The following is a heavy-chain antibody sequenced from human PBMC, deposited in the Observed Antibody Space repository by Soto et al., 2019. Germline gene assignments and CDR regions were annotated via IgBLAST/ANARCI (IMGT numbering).Heavy chain of an antibody. J-gene: IGHJ5*02. Sequence: GASVKVSFKAPADTFTSYYIPWVRQAPGHGLEWMGIINPHGGSTRFAQTFQGRITMTTDTSTSTAYMELKGMRSKDMAVYYCARASGRVVRVNIVGSNCVAPWGQGSLVTVSS. CDR1: ADTFTSYY. V-gene: IGHV1-46*01. D-gene: IGHD1-26*01. CDR2: INPHGGST. CDR3: ARASGRVVRVNIVGSNCVAP.